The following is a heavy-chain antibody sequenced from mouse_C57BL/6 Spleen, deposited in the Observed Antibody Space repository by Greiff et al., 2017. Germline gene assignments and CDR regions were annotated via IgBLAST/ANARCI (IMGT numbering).Heavy chain of an antibody. J-gene: IGHJ4*01. Sequence: EVQLQESGGGLVQPGGSMKLSCAASGFTFSDAWMDWVRQSPEKGLEWVAEIRNKANNHASYYAESVKGRFTISRDDSKSMVYLQMNSLRAEDTGIYYCTPLNWGYAMDYWGQGTSVTVSS. V-gene: IGHV6-6*01. D-gene: IGHD4-1*01. CDR2: IRNKANNHAS. CDR3: TPLNWGYAMDY. CDR1: GFTFSDAW.